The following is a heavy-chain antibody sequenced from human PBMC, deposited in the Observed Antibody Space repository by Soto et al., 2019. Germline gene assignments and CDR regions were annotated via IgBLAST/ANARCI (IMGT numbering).Heavy chain of an antibody. CDR3: ARVKETVTSWHDAFDI. D-gene: IGHD4-17*01. CDR1: GGSISSYY. J-gene: IGHJ3*02. CDR2: IYYSGST. V-gene: IGHV4-59*01. Sequence: SETLSLTCTVSGGSISSYYWSWIRQPPGKGLEWIGYIYYSGSTNYNPSLKSRVTISVDTSKNQFSLKLSSVTAADTAVYYCARVKETVTSWHDAFDIWGQGTMVTVSS.